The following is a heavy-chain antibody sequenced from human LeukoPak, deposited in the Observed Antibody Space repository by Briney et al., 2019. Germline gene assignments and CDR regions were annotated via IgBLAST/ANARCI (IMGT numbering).Heavy chain of an antibody. CDR3: ARARPPGARLWLNWFDP. V-gene: IGHV3-30*04. Sequence: GGSLRLSCAASGFTFSSYAMHWVRQAPGKGLEWVAVISYDGSNKYYADSVKGRFTISRDNSKNTLYLQMNSLRAEDTAAYYCARARPPGARLWLNWFDPWGQGTLVTVSS. CDR2: ISYDGSNK. CDR1: GFTFSSYA. D-gene: IGHD5-18*01. J-gene: IGHJ5*02.